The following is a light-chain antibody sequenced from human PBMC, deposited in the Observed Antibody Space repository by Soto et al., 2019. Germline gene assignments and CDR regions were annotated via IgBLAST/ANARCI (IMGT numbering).Light chain of an antibody. CDR2: EVS. J-gene: IGLJ2*01. CDR3: SSYTSSSTHVV. CDR1: SSDVGGYNY. Sequence: QSALTQPASVSGSPGQSITISCTGTSSDVGGYNYVSWYQQHPGKAPKLIIYEVSNRPSGVSNRFSGSKSGNTASLTISGFQAEDEAEYYCSSYTSSSTHVVFGGGTKVTVL. V-gene: IGLV2-14*01.